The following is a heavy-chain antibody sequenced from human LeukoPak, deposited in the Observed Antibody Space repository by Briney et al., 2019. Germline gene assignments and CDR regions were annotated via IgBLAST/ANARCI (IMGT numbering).Heavy chain of an antibody. V-gene: IGHV3-23*01. Sequence: GGSLTLSCAASAFTFSSYAMSWVRQAPGKGLEWVSAISGSGGSTYYADSVKGRLTISRDNSKNTLYLQMNSLRAEDTAVYYCAKDRSSSSWGLYYGMDVWGQGTTVTVSS. CDR3: AKDRSSSSWGLYYGMDV. J-gene: IGHJ6*02. CDR1: AFTFSSYA. CDR2: ISGSGGST. D-gene: IGHD6-13*01.